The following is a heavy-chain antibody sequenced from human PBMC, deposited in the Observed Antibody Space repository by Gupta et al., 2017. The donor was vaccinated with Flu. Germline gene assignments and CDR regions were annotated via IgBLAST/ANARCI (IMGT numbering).Heavy chain of an antibody. CDR1: GYPFSTFW. Sequence: EVQLVQSGAEVKKPGESLRISCKGSGYPFSTFWISWVRQMPGKGLEWMGRIDPSDSNTQYSPSFQGHVTISGDKSISTAYVQWTSLKASDSAMYYCVRLAYDGVWRADYWGQGTLVTVSS. J-gene: IGHJ4*02. CDR2: IDPSDSNT. D-gene: IGHD3-22*01. V-gene: IGHV5-10-1*01. CDR3: VRLAYDGVWRADY.